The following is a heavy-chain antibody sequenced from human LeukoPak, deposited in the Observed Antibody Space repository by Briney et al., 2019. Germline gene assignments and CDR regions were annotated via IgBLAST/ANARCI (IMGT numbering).Heavy chain of an antibody. D-gene: IGHD2-2*01. V-gene: IGHV4-4*07. CDR1: GGSISVYY. CDR3: ARASTSGRAFDY. Sequence: SETLSLTCTVSGGSISVYYWSWIRQPAGKGLEWIGRIQTSGSANYNPSLKSPLTMSVDTSKNQFSLNLNSVTAADTAVYYCARASTSGRAFDYWGQGTLVTVSS. CDR2: IQTSGSA. J-gene: IGHJ4*02.